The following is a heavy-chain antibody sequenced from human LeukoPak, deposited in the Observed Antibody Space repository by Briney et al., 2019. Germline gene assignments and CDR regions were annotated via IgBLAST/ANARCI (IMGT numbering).Heavy chain of an antibody. J-gene: IGHJ4*02. Sequence: LETLSRTCTVSGGSISSYYWSWIRQPPGKGLEWIGYIYYSGSTNYNPSLKSRVTISVDTSKNQFSLKLSSVTAADTAVYYCARSVRDDILTGFDYWGQGTLVTVSS. CDR1: GGSISSYY. CDR3: ARSVRDDILTGFDY. D-gene: IGHD3-9*01. CDR2: IYYSGST. V-gene: IGHV4-59*01.